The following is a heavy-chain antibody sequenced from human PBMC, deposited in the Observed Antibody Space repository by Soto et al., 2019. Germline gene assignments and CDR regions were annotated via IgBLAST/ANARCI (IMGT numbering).Heavy chain of an antibody. Sequence: SVKVSCRASGFTFTSSAVQWVRQACGQRLEWIGWIVVGSGNTNYAQKFQERVTITRDMSTSTAYMELSSLRSEDTAVYYCAAELGTRTVKTDYWGQGTLVTVSS. CDR3: AAELGTRTVKTDY. J-gene: IGHJ4*02. V-gene: IGHV1-58*01. D-gene: IGHD3-3*02. CDR1: GFTFTSSA. CDR2: IVVGSGNT.